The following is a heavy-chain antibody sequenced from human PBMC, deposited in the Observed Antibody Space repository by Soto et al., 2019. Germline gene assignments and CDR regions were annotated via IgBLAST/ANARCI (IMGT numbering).Heavy chain of an antibody. J-gene: IGHJ4*02. CDR3: ETDWGYDYVWGSYRPKPRPFDY. Sequence: ASVKVSCKVSQYTLTELSIHWVRQAPLKGLEWMGGFDPEDGETIYAQKFKGRVTMTEETATDTAYMELSSLRSEDTDVYYCETDWGYDYVWGSYRPKPRPFDYWGQGTLVTVSS. CDR1: QYTLTELS. V-gene: IGHV1-24*01. CDR2: FDPEDGET. D-gene: IGHD3-16*02.